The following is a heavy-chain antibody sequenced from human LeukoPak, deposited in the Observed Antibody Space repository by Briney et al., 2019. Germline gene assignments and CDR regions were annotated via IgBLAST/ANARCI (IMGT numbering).Heavy chain of an antibody. V-gene: IGHV3-7*01. CDR3: ARVSSYGFSDY. Sequence: GGSLRLSCAASGFTFSSYWMSWDRQAPGKGLEWVANIKQDGSEKYYVDSVKGRFTISRDNAKNSLYLQMNSLRAEDTAVYYCARVSSYGFSDYWGQGTLVTVSS. J-gene: IGHJ4*02. CDR1: GFTFSSYW. D-gene: IGHD5-18*01. CDR2: IKQDGSEK.